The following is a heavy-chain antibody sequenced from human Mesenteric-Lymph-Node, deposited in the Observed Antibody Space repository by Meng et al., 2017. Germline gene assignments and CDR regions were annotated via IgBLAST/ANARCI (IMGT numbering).Heavy chain of an antibody. CDR2: IYYSGST. D-gene: IGHD2-2*01. J-gene: IGHJ5*02. V-gene: IGHV4-59*01. CDR1: GGSISSYY. Sequence: SETLSLTCTVSGGSISSYYWSWIRQPPGKGLEWIGYIYYSGSTNYNPSLKSRVTISVDTSKNQFSLKLSSVTAADTAVYYCARDGSHCVSSTCSSYFDPWGQGTQVTVSS. CDR3: ARDGSHCVSSTCSSYFDP.